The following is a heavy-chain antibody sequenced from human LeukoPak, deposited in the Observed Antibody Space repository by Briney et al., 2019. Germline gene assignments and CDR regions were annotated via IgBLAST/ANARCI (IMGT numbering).Heavy chain of an antibody. CDR2: ISGSGGST. J-gene: IGHJ4*02. D-gene: IGHD2-15*01. V-gene: IGHV3-23*01. Sequence: PGGSLRLSCAASGFTFSSYAMSWVRQAPGKGLEWVSAISGSGGSTYYADSVKGRFTISRDNSKNTLYLQMNSLRAEDTAVYYCAKDLQVVVAARVDYWGQGTLVTVSS. CDR1: GFTFSSYA. CDR3: AKDLQVVVAARVDY.